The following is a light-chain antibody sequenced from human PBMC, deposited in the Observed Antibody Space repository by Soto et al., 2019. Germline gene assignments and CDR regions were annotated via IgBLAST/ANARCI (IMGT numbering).Light chain of an antibody. V-gene: IGLV2-14*01. CDR2: EVN. CDR1: NSDVGSYNY. Sequence: QSALTQPASVSGSPGQSITISCTGTNSDVGSYNYVSWHQQHPGTAPKLIVYEVNNRPSGVPDRFSGSKSGNTASLTISGLQAEDEADYYCNSFTTSSTYVFGTGTKVTVL. J-gene: IGLJ1*01. CDR3: NSFTTSSTYV.